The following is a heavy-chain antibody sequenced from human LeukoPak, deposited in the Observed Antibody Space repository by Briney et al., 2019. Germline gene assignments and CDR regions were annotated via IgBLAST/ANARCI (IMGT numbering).Heavy chain of an antibody. D-gene: IGHD3-3*01. Sequence: GGSLRLSCAASGFTFSSYAMSRARQAPGKGLEWVSAISGSGGSTYYADSVKGRFTISRDNSKNTLYLQMNSLRAEDTAVYYCAKFPGTYYDFWSGYHFDYWGQGTLVTVSS. CDR3: AKFPGTYYDFWSGYHFDY. CDR1: GFTFSSYA. V-gene: IGHV3-23*01. J-gene: IGHJ4*02. CDR2: ISGSGGST.